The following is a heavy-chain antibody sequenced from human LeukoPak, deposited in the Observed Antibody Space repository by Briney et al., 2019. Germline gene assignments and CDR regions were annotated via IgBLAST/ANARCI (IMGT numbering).Heavy chain of an antibody. CDR2: ISYDGSNK. D-gene: IGHD6-19*01. CDR1: GFTFSSYA. V-gene: IGHV3-30-3*01. CDR3: ARFLSLGIAVAA. J-gene: IGHJ4*02. Sequence: GGSLRLSCAASGFTFSSYAMHWVRQAPGKGLEWVAVISYDGSNKYYADSVKGRFTISRDNSKNTLYLQMNSLRAEDTAVYYCARFLSLGIAVAAWGQGTLVTVSS.